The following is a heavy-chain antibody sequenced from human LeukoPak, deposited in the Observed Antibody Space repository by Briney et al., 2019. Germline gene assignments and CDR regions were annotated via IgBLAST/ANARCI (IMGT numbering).Heavy chain of an antibody. CDR1: GFTFSSYW. CDR2: ISYDGSNK. CDR3: ASLSVDY. Sequence: PGGSLRLSCAASGFTFSSYWMSWVRQAPGKGLEWVAVISYDGSNKYYADSVKGRFTISRDNSKNTLYLQMNSLRAEDTAVYYCASLSVDYWGQGTLVTVSS. V-gene: IGHV3-30-3*01. J-gene: IGHJ4*02.